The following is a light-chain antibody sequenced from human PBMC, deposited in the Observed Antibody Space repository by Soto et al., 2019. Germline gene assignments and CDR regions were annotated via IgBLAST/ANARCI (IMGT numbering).Light chain of an antibody. CDR1: QYISSW. J-gene: IGKJ1*01. Sequence: DIQMTQSPSTLSASVGDRVTITCRASQYISSWLAWYQQKPGKAPKLLIYKASTLQSEVPSRFSGSQSGTEFTLTISSLQPDDFATYYCQQYHAYSTFGQGTKVEFK. V-gene: IGKV1-5*03. CDR3: QQYHAYST. CDR2: KAS.